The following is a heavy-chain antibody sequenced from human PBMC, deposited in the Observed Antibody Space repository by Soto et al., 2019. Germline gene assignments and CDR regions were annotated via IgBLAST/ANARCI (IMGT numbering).Heavy chain of an antibody. CDR1: GFTFSTNS. CDR2: LSVVGDRT. V-gene: IGHV3-23*01. J-gene: IGHJ5*01. Sequence: EVQVLEYGGGLVKPGGSLRLSCAAFGFTFSTNSMAWVRKTPGKGLEWVSGLSVVGDRTFYLESVKGRFTISSDTSKNVVYLPLKSLRADGTAVYFCAKLDGNGDSWSQGTLVTVSS. CDR3: AKLDGNGDS. D-gene: IGHD2-2*03.